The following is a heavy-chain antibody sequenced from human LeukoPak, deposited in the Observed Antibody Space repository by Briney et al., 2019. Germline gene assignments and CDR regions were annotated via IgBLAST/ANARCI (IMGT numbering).Heavy chain of an antibody. Sequence: GGSLRLSCAASGFTFSSYAMHWVRQAPGKGLEWVAVISYDGSNKYYADSVKGRFTISRDNSKNTLYLQMNSLRAEDTAVYYCARAGDLRYFDWLLLSGHYFDYWGQGTLVTVSS. CDR3: ARAGDLRYFDWLLLSGHYFDY. J-gene: IGHJ4*02. CDR1: GFTFSSYA. D-gene: IGHD3-9*01. V-gene: IGHV3-30*04. CDR2: ISYDGSNK.